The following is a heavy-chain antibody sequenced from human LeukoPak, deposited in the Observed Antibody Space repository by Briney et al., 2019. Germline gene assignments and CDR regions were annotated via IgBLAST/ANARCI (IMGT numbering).Heavy chain of an antibody. J-gene: IGHJ4*02. V-gene: IGHV3-11*04. Sequence: GGSLRLSCAASGFTIISNYMSWVRQAPGKGLEWVSYISSSGSTIYYADSVKGRFTISRDNAKNSLYLQMNSLRAEDTAVYYCARDSPSDTAMVNYDSSGYYPAYFDYWGQGTLVTVSS. D-gene: IGHD3-22*01. CDR2: ISSSGSTI. CDR1: GFTIISNY. CDR3: ARDSPSDTAMVNYDSSGYYPAYFDY.